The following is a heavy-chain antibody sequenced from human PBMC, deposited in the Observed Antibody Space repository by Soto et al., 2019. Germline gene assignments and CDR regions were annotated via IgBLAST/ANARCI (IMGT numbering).Heavy chain of an antibody. CDR2: INPNSGGT. V-gene: IGHV1-2*04. CDR1: GYTFTGYY. CDR3: AREKHSSSSRNWFDP. Sequence: ASVKVSCKASGYTFTGYYMHWVRQAPGQGLEWMGWINPNSGGTNYAQKFQGWVTMTRDTSISTAYMELSRLRSDDTAVYYCAREKHSSSSRNWFDPWGQGPLVTVSS. J-gene: IGHJ5*02. D-gene: IGHD6-6*01.